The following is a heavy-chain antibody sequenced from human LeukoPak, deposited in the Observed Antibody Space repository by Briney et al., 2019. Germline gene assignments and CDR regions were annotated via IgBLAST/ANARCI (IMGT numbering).Heavy chain of an antibody. D-gene: IGHD4-23*01. Sequence: HGESLKFSGKGSGYSFTSYWIGWVRQMPGKGLEWMGIIYPGDSDTRYSPSFQGQVTISADKSISTAYLQWSSLKASDTAMYYCARRSATVVTPEEREAFDIWGKGTMVTVSS. CDR2: IYPGDSDT. CDR1: GYSFTSYW. V-gene: IGHV5-51*01. CDR3: ARRSATVVTPEEREAFDI. J-gene: IGHJ3*02.